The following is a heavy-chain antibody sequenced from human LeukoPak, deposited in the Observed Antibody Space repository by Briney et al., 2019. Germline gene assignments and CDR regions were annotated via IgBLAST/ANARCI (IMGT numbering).Heavy chain of an antibody. CDR3: AKWMGHFDF. CDR1: GGSISSYH. J-gene: IGHJ4*02. D-gene: IGHD2-2*03. V-gene: IGHV4-59*08. Sequence: SETLSLTCTVSGGSISSYHWTWIRQPPGKGLEWIGHNSYSGSTNYNPSLKSRVTISVDMSKNQFSLRLRSVTAADTAVYYCAKWMGHFDFWGQGTLVTVSS. CDR2: NSYSGST.